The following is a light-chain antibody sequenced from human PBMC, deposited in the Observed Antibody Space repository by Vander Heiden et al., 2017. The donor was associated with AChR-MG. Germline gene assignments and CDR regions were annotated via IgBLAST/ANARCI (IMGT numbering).Light chain of an antibody. Sequence: EIVMTQSPVTLSVSPGERATLSCRASQSVSRNLAWYQQKPGQAPRLLIYGASTRATGIPDRFSGSGSGTEFTLTISSLQSEDFAVYYCQQDNNWPPLTFGGGTKVEIK. J-gene: IGKJ4*01. CDR2: GAS. V-gene: IGKV3-15*01. CDR1: QSVSRN. CDR3: QQDNNWPPLT.